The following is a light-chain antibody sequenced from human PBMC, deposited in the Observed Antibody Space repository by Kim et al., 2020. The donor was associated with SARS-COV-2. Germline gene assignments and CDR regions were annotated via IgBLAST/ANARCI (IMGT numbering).Light chain of an antibody. CDR1: DSNIGAGYD. V-gene: IGLV1-40*01. CDR3: QSYDSSLSGSKV. CDR2: GHN. J-gene: IGLJ2*01. Sequence: VTISCTGSDSNIGAGYDVHWYQQRPGTAPKLLISGHNNRPSGVPDRFSDSKSGTSASLAITGLQAEDEADYYCQSYDSSLSGSKVFGGGTKLTVL.